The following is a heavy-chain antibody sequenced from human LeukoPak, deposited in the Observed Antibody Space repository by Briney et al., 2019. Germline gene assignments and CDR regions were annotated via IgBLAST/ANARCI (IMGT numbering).Heavy chain of an antibody. Sequence: GGSLRLSCAASGFTFSSYAMSWVRQAPGKGLEWVSGISWNSGSIGYADSVKGRFTISRDNAKNSLYLQMNSLRAEDTALYYCAKDMSGRLYYYAMDVWGQGTTVTVSS. CDR2: ISWNSGSI. V-gene: IGHV3-9*01. D-gene: IGHD3-10*01. CDR1: GFTFSSYA. CDR3: AKDMSGRLYYYAMDV. J-gene: IGHJ6*02.